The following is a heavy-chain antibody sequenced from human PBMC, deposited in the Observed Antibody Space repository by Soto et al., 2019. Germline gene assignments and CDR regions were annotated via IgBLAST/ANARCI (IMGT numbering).Heavy chain of an antibody. V-gene: IGHV1-46*03. D-gene: IGHD5-12*01. CDR1: GYTFTSYY. CDR3: ARHVDIVATTNYYYYMDV. Sequence: ASVKVSCKASGYTFTSYYMHCVRQAPGQGLEWMGIINPSGGSTSYAQKFQGRVTMTRDTSTSTVYMELSSLRSEDTAVYYCARHVDIVATTNYYYYMDVWGKGTTVTVSS. J-gene: IGHJ6*03. CDR2: INPSGGST.